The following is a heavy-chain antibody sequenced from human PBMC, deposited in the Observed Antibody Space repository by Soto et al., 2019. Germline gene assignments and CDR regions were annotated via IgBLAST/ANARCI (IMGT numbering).Heavy chain of an antibody. V-gene: IGHV3-30*04. Sequence: QVQLVESGGGVVQPGRSLRLSWAASGFTFSDYAMHWVRQAPGKGLEWVAVVACEGRSKYYADAVKGRFTISRDNYRTTEDRQMNRLREEDTAKYYGARDDILGRPGGSYHYGMDVWGHGTTVTVSS. CDR1: GFTFSDYA. CDR3: ARDDILGRPGGSYHYGMDV. D-gene: IGHD3-9*01. CDR2: VACEGRSK. J-gene: IGHJ6*02.